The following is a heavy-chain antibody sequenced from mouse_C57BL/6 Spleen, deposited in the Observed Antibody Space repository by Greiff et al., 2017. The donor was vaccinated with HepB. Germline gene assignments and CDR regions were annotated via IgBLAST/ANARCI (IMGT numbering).Heavy chain of an antibody. CDR2: IYPGSGNT. D-gene: IGHD6-1*01. Sequence: QVQLQQSGAELVRPGASVKLSCKASGYTFTDYYINWVKQRPGQGLEWIARIYPGSGNTYYNEKFKGKATLTAEKSSSTAYMQLSSLTSEDSAVYFCARSEAGLPWYFDVWGTGTTVTVSS. V-gene: IGHV1-76*01. J-gene: IGHJ1*03. CDR1: GYTFTDYY. CDR3: ARSEAGLPWYFDV.